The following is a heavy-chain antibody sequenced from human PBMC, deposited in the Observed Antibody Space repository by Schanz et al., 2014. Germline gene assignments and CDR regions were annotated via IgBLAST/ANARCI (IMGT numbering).Heavy chain of an antibody. D-gene: IGHD3-10*01. J-gene: IGHJ4*02. CDR1: GYSFSDYD. CDR3: AKDPPRGVRTRIKPTLDY. CDR2: LRSDGSRG. V-gene: IGHV3-30*02. Sequence: VQLVESGGGVVQPGGSLRLSCVGSGYSFSDYDMYWIRQAPGKGLEWLAFLRSDGSRGDYADSVKGRFTISRDNSRNTLSLQMSSLRPEDTAVYYCAKDPPRGVRTRIKPTLDYWGQGTRVTVS.